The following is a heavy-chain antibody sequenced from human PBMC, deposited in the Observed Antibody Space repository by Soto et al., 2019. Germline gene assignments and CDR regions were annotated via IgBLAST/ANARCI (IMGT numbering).Heavy chain of an antibody. CDR3: ARASTVVTLTPFDY. CDR1: GGSFSSYA. CDR2: IIPIFGTA. Sequence: QVQLVQSGAEVKKPGSSVKVSCKASGGSFSSYAISWVRQAPGQGLEWMGGIIPIFGTANYAQKIQGRVTITQDESTGTAYMELSSPRSVDTAVYYCARASTVVTLTPFDYWGQGTLVTVSS. J-gene: IGHJ4*02. D-gene: IGHD2-21*02. V-gene: IGHV1-69*01.